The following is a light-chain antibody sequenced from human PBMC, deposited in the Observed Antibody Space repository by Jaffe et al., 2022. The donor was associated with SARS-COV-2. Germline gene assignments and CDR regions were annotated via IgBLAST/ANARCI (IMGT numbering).Light chain of an antibody. CDR3: QQYYNWYT. CDR2: EAS. V-gene: IGKV3-15*01. CDR1: QSVSRH. Sequence: EIVMTQSPATLSVSPGERATLSCRASQSVSRHLAWYQQKPGQIPRLLIYEASTRATGIPARFSGSGSGTEFTLTISSLQSEDFAVYICQQYYNWYTFGQGTKLEI. J-gene: IGKJ2*01.